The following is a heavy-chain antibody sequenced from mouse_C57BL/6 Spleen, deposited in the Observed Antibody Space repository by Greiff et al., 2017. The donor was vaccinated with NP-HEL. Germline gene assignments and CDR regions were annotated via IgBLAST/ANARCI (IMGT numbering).Heavy chain of an antibody. CDR2: IYPGDGDT. V-gene: IGHV1-82*01. Sequence: VKLQESGPELVKPGASVKISCKASGYAFSSSWMNWVKQRPGKGLEWIGRIYPGDGDTNYNGKFKGKATLTADKSSSTAYMQLSSLTSEDSAVYFCARSNYYGSSWGYFDYWGQGTTLTVSS. J-gene: IGHJ2*01. CDR3: ARSNYYGSSWGYFDY. D-gene: IGHD1-1*01. CDR1: GYAFSSSW.